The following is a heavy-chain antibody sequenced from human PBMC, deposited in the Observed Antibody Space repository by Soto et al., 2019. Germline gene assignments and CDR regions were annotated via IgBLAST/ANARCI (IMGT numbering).Heavy chain of an antibody. J-gene: IGHJ5*02. CDR2: MNPNSGNT. Sequence: QVQLVQSGAEVKKPGASVKVSCKASGYTFTSYDINWVRQATGQGLEWMGWMNPNSGNTGYAQKFQGRVTMPRNTSTSTAYMELSSLRSEDTAVYYCARGIVVVADQRRVWFDPWGQGTLVTVSS. D-gene: IGHD2-15*01. CDR1: GYTFTSYD. V-gene: IGHV1-8*01. CDR3: ARGIVVVADQRRVWFDP.